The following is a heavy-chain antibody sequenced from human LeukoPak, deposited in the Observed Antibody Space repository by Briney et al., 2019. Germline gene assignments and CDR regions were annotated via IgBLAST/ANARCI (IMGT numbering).Heavy chain of an antibody. CDR2: IYHSGST. CDR1: GGSISSGGYS. V-gene: IGHV4-30-2*02. Sequence: SQTLSLTCAVSGGSISSGGYSWSWIRQPPGKGLEWIGYIYHSGSTYYNPSLKSRVTISVDTSKNQFSLKLSSVTAADTAVYYCAGYRDTVTPFDYWGQGTLVTVSS. J-gene: IGHJ4*02. D-gene: IGHD4-17*01. CDR3: AGYRDTVTPFDY.